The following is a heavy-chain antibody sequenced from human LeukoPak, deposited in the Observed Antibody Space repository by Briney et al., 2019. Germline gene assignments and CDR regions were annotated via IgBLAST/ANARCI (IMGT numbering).Heavy chain of an antibody. CDR1: GYTFTSYA. J-gene: IGHJ6*03. Sequence: ASVKVSCKASGYTFTSYAMHWVRQAPGQRLEWMGWINAGNGNTKYSQEFQGRVTITRATSASTAYMELSSLRSEDMAVYYCARSDVYYYYMDVWGKGTTVTISS. V-gene: IGHV1-3*03. CDR2: INAGNGNT. CDR3: ARSDVYYYYMDV.